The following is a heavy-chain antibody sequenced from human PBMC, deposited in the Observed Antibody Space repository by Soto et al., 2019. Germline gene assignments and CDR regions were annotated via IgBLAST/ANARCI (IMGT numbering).Heavy chain of an antibody. CDR2: VYSSGGT. CDR3: ARVQYSSGSYRWFVP. CDR1: GGSISGYY. Sequence: SETLSLTCTVSGGSISGYYWSWIRQPAGKGLEYIGRVYSSGGTNYSPSLNSRVTMSVDTSQNQFSLKLSSVTAADTAVYYCARVQYSSGSYRWFVPWGQGTLVTVSS. J-gene: IGHJ5*02. D-gene: IGHD6-19*01. V-gene: IGHV4-4*07.